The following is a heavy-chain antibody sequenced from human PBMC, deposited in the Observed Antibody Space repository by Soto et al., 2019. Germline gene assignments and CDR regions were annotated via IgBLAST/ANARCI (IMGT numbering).Heavy chain of an antibody. CDR3: SRSSGWYDDGFEL. CDR1: GDSVASNNSA. D-gene: IGHD6-13*01. Sequence: SQALPLSCALSGDSVASNNSARTRIRLSPSRGLEWLGRTYYKSKWYNDYAVSVKSRIAINPDKSKNRFSLQLNSVTPEDSAIYYCSRSSGWYDDGFELWGQGTMVTVSS. CDR2: TYYKSKWYN. V-gene: IGHV6-1*01. J-gene: IGHJ3*01.